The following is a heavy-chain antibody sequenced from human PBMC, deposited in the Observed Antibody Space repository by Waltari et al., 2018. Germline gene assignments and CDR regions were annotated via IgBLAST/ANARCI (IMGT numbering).Heavy chain of an antibody. D-gene: IGHD1-1*01. CDR2: IYYSGST. J-gene: IGHJ4*02. CDR1: GGSISSSSYY. Sequence: QLQLQESGPGLVKPSETLSLTCTVSGGSISSSSYYWGWIRQPPGKGLEWIGSIYYSGSTYYNPALKRRVTISVDTSKNQFSLKLSSVTAADTAVYYCATRRYAQEEYWGQGTLVTVSS. V-gene: IGHV4-39*07. CDR3: ATRRYAQEEY.